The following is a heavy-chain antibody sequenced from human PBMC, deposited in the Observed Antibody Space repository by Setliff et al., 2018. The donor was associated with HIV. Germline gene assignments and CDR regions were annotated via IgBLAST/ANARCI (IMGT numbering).Heavy chain of an antibody. D-gene: IGHD6-19*01. CDR1: GYTFTGYY. J-gene: IGHJ6*03. CDR2: INPNSGGT. V-gene: IGHV1-2*02. CDR3: ARGAWYTSGWYSSRYMDV. Sequence: ASVKVSCKASGYTFTGYYVHWVRQAPGQGLEWMGWINPNSGGTNYAQKFQGRVTMTRDTSISTAHMELSRLTSDDTAVYYCARGAWYTSGWYSSRYMDVWGKGTTVTVSS.